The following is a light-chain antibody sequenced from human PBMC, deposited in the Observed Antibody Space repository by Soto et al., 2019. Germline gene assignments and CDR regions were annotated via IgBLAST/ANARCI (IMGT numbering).Light chain of an antibody. CDR2: SVN. CDR1: TSNIESNT. CDR3: AAWDDSLNGPV. J-gene: IGLJ2*01. Sequence: QSVLTQPPSASGTPGQRVSISCSGSTSNIESNTVNWYQQLPGTAPKLLIYSVNQRPSGVPDRFSGSKSGTSASLAISGLQSEDEADYYCAAWDDSLNGPVFGGGTKPPS. V-gene: IGLV1-44*01.